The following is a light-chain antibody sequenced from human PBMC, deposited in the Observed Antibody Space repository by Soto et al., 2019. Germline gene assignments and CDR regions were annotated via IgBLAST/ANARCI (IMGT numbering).Light chain of an antibody. CDR3: MKSVQHQWT. Sequence: DVVMTQTPLSLSVSPGQPASISCKSSQSLVSSDGKTYFYWYLQKQGQPPQIQIYEVYNRFSGVQDRFSGSGSRTDFTLKIRRVEAEEAGVYYCMKSVQHQWTFGQGNKVDIK. CDR2: EVY. J-gene: IGKJ1*01. CDR1: QSLVSSDGKTY. V-gene: IGKV2D-29*01.